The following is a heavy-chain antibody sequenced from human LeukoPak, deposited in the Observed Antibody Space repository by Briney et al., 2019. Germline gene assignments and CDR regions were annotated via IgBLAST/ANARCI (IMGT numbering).Heavy chain of an antibody. CDR1: GITFSNSG. CDR3: AKDGDWTFDI. V-gene: IGHV3-30*02. D-gene: IGHD2-21*01. J-gene: IGHJ3*02. CDR2: IGHDGRNK. Sequence: PGGSLRLSCEASGITFSNSGMHWVRQAPGKGLEWVVYIGHDGRNKFYTESLRGRFTISGDNSMKMAYLQMNSLRTEDTAIYFCAKDGDWTFDIWGQGTMVTVSS.